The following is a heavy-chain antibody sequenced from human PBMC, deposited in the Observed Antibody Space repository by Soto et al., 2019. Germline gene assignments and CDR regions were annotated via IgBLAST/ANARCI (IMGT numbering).Heavy chain of an antibody. V-gene: IGHV1-18*01. CDR2: ISDHNGNT. D-gene: IGHD1-1*01. CDR3: ARGRYGDY. Sequence: QVHLVQSGAEVKKPGASVKVSCQGSGYAFTTNGITWVRQAPGQGLEWMGWISDHNGNTNYAQKLQGRVTVTRDTSTSTAYMELRSLRYDDTAVYYCARGRYGDYWGQGALVTVSS. CDR1: GYAFTTNG. J-gene: IGHJ4*02.